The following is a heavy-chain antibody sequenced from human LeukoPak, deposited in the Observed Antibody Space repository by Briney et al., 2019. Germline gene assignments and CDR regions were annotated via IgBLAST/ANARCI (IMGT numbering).Heavy chain of an antibody. D-gene: IGHD2-2*01. J-gene: IGHJ4*02. V-gene: IGHV4-61*02. CDR2: IYISGRP. CDR1: GGSISIGSYY. Sequence: SQTLSLTCTVSGGSISIGSYYWSWIRLPAGKGLEWLGRIYISGRPNYNPSLKSRVTISVDTSKNQFSLKLSSVTAADTAVYYCARDKLGYCSSTSCATRGFDYWGQGTLVTVSS. CDR3: ARDKLGYCSSTSCATRGFDY.